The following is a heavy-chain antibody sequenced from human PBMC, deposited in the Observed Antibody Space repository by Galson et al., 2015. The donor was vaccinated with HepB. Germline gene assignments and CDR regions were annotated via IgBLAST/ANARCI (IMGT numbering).Heavy chain of an antibody. D-gene: IGHD5-12*01. CDR1: GYTFTSYG. CDR2: ISAYNGNT. V-gene: IGHV1-18*01. J-gene: IGHJ4*02. Sequence: SVKVSCKASGYTFTSYGISWVRQAPGQGLEWMGWISAYNGNTNYAQKLQGRVTMTTDTSTSTAYMELRSLRSDDTAVYYCARHPGRGSVGYAFDLWGQGTLVTVSA. CDR3: ARHPGRGSVGYAFDL.